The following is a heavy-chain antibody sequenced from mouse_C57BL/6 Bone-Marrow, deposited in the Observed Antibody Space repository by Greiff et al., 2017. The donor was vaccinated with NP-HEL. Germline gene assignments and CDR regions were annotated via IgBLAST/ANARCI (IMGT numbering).Heavy chain of an antibody. V-gene: IGHV1-59*01. CDR2: IDPSDSYT. CDR1: GYTFTSYW. CDR3: AREETLDYFDY. Sequence: QVQLQQPGAELVRPGTSVKLSCKASGYTFTSYWMPWVKQRPGQGLEWIGVIDPSDSYTNYNQKFKGKATLTVDTSSSTAYMQLSSLTSEDSAVYYCAREETLDYFDYWGQGTTLTVSS. J-gene: IGHJ2*01. D-gene: IGHD4-1*01.